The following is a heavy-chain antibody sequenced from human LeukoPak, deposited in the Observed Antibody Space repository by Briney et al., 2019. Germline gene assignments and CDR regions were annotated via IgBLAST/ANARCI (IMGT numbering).Heavy chain of an antibody. CDR3: ARDSIMSTVTTDY. CDR2: IYSGGST. V-gene: IGHV3-53*01. J-gene: IGHJ4*02. Sequence: GSLRLSCAASGFTVSSNYMSWVRPAPGKGLEWVSVIYSGGSTYYADSVKGRFTISRDNSKNTLYLQMNSLRAEDTAVYYCARDSIMSTVTTDYWGQGTLVTVSS. D-gene: IGHD4-11*01. CDR1: GFTVSSNY.